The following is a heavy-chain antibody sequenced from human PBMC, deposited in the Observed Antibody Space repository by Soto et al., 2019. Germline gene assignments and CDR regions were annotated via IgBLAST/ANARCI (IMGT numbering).Heavy chain of an antibody. CDR3: ARVEAVAGTGFDY. V-gene: IGHV1-69*02. Sequence: ASVKVSCKASGGTFSSYTISWVRQAPGQGLEWMGRIIPILGIANYAQKFQGRVTITADKSTSTAYMELSSLRSEDTAVYYCARVEAVAGTGFDYWGQGTLVTVSS. CDR2: IIPILGIA. D-gene: IGHD6-19*01. J-gene: IGHJ4*02. CDR1: GGTFSSYT.